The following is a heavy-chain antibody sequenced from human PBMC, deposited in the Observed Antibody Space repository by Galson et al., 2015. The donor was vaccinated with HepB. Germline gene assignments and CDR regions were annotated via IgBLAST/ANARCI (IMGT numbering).Heavy chain of an antibody. V-gene: IGHV6-1*01. CDR1: GDSVSNNLVA. CDR2: TSYRSTWFN. J-gene: IGHJ4*02. Sequence: CAISGDSVSNNLVAWSWIRQSPSRGLEWLGTTSYRSTWFNDYAMSVKNRTTINADTSKNQFSLQLHSVTPEDTALYYCAGTSPWGLDHFDFWGQGTLVTVSS. D-gene: IGHD7-27*01. CDR3: AGTSPWGLDHFDF.